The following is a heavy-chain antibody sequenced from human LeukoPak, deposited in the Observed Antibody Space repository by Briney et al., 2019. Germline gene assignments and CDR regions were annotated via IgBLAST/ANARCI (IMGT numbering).Heavy chain of an antibody. V-gene: IGHV5-51*01. D-gene: IGHD3-10*01. CDR2: IYPGDADT. Sequence: GASLKISCKGSGSDFTTYWIAWVRQIPGKGLEWMGIIYPGDADTRYSPSFQGQVTISADKSISTAYLQWSSLKASDTAMYYCARRVGSYEYFDYWGQGTLVTVST. CDR3: ARRVGSYEYFDY. J-gene: IGHJ4*02. CDR1: GSDFTTYW.